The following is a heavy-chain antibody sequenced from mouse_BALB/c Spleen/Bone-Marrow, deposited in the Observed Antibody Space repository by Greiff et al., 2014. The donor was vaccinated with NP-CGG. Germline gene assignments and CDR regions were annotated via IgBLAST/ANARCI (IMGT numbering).Heavy chain of an antibody. V-gene: IGHV14-3*02. D-gene: IGHD1-1*01. CDR3: ARDYYGRSYFDY. CDR2: IDPANGNT. CDR1: GFNIKDTY. J-gene: IGHJ2*01. Sequence: EVMLVESGAELVKPGASVKLSCTASGFNIKDTYMHWVKQRPEQGLEWIGRIDPANGNTKYDPKFQGKATITADTSSNTAYLQLSSLTSEDTAVYYCARDYYGRSYFDYWGQGTTLTVSS.